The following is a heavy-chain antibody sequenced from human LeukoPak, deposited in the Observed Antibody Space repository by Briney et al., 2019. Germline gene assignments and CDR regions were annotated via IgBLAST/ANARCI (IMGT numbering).Heavy chain of an antibody. J-gene: IGHJ4*02. V-gene: IGHV4-4*02. Sequence: SETLSLTCAVSGGSISSSNWWSWVRQPPGKGLEWIGEIYHSGSTNYNPSLKSRVTISVDKSKNQFSLKLSSVTAADTAVYYCARAPRVRTYYYDTSGPFYYFDYWGQGTLVTVSS. CDR1: GGSISSSNW. CDR3: ARAPRVRTYYYDTSGPFYYFDY. D-gene: IGHD3-22*01. CDR2: IYHSGST.